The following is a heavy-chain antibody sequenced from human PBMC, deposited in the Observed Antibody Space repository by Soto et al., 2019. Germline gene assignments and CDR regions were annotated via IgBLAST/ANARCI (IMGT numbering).Heavy chain of an antibody. J-gene: IGHJ5*02. Sequence: SVKVSCKASGGTFSSCAISWVRQAPGQGLEWMGGIIPIFGTANYAQKFQGRVTITADKSTSTAYMELSSLRSEDTAVYYCARGGYCSSTSCYDVWFDPWGQGTLVTVSS. D-gene: IGHD2-2*01. CDR3: ARGGYCSSTSCYDVWFDP. V-gene: IGHV1-69*06. CDR2: IIPIFGTA. CDR1: GGTFSSCA.